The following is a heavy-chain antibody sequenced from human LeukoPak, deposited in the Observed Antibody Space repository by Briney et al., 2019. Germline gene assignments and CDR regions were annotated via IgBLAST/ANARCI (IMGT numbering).Heavy chain of an antibody. CDR1: GFTFSSYE. Sequence: GGSLRLSCTASGFTFSSYEMNWVRQAPGKGLEWVSYISSSGSTIYYADSVKGRFTISRDNSKNTLYLQMNSLRTDDTAVYYCAKDSSGWAFDYWGQATLVTVSS. CDR2: ISSSGSTI. D-gene: IGHD6-19*01. J-gene: IGHJ4*02. V-gene: IGHV3-48*03. CDR3: AKDSSGWAFDY.